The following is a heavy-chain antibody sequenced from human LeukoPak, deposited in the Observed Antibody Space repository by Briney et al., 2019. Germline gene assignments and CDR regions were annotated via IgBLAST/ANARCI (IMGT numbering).Heavy chain of an antibody. J-gene: IGHJ6*03. CDR2: IYTSGST. Sequence: SETLSLTCTVSGGSISSGSYYWSWIRQPAGKGLEWIGRIYTSGSTNCNPSLKSRVTISVDASKNQFSLKLSSVTAADTAVYYCAVGYCSHTTCDDYSYYYYMDVWGKGTTVTVSS. V-gene: IGHV4-61*02. CDR3: AVGYCSHTTCDDYSYYYYMDV. D-gene: IGHD2-2*01. CDR1: GGSISSGSYY.